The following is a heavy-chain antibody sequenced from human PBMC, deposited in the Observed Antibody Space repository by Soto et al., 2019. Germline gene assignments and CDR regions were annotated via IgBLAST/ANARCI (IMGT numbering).Heavy chain of an antibody. CDR3: ARGFYYSYGYEVYYYYGMDV. CDR1: GGSFSGYY. CDR2: INHSGST. V-gene: IGHV4-34*01. Sequence: SETLSLTCVVYGGSFSGYYWSWIRQPPGKGLEWIGEINHSGSTNYNPSLKSRVTTSVHTSKNQFSLKLSSVTAADTAVYYCARGFYYSYGYEVYYYYGMDVWGQVTTVTVSS. D-gene: IGHD5-18*01. J-gene: IGHJ6*02.